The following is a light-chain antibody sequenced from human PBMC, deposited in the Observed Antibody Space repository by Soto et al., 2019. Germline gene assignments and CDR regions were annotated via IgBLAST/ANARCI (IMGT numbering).Light chain of an antibody. CDR1: QSLLHSNGYNY. Sequence: DIVMTQSPLSLPVTPGEPASISCRSSQSLLHSNGYNYLDWYLQKSGQSPQLLIYLGSNRASGVPDRFSGSGSGTDFTLTISRVEAEDVGVYYCMEALQTPLTFGGGTKLEIK. V-gene: IGKV2-28*01. CDR3: MEALQTPLT. CDR2: LGS. J-gene: IGKJ4*01.